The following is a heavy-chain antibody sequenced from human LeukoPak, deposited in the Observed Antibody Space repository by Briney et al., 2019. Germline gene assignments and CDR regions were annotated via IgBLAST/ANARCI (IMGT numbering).Heavy chain of an antibody. CDR2: ISTSGST. CDR3: ARDKYYGSGSRYGMDV. D-gene: IGHD3-10*01. V-gene: IGHV4-4*07. Sequence: PSETLSLTCTVSGGSLSSYYWSWIRQPAGKGLEWIGRISTSGSTNYNPSLKSRVTMSVDTSKNQFSLRLTSVTAADTAVYYCARDKYYGSGSRYGMDVWGQGTTVTVSS. J-gene: IGHJ6*02. CDR1: GGSLSSYY.